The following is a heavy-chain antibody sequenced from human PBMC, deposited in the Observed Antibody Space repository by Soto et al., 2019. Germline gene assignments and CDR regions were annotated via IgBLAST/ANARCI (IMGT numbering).Heavy chain of an antibody. J-gene: IGHJ6*02. CDR2: IIPMFGIT. CDR1: GGTFSSYT. CDR3: AXXXXXXXXXXXGMDV. Sequence: QVHLVQSGAEVKKPGSSVKVSCKTSGGTFSSYTITWVRQAPGQGLEWMGRIIPMFGITNYAQKFQGRVTITADKSTSTAYMQLSSXLSXXTXVXXCAXXXXXXXXXXXGMDVWGQGTTVTVSS. V-gene: IGHV1-69*02.